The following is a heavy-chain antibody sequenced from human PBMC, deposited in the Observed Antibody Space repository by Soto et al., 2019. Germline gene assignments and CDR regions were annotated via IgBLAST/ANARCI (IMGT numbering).Heavy chain of an antibody. CDR1: GCSLSTSGVD. J-gene: IGHJ4*02. CDR2: IYWDDDK. V-gene: IGHV2-5*02. CDR3: AHRRPYSNSPEYFFDY. D-gene: IGHD6-6*01. Sequence: QITLKESGPTLVKPTQSLTLTCTFSGCSLSTSGVDVGWMRQPPGKALERLALIYWDDDKRYSPSLKSRLTITKDTSKNQVVLTMTNMDPLDTATYYCAHRRPYSNSPEYFFDYWGQGTLVTVSS.